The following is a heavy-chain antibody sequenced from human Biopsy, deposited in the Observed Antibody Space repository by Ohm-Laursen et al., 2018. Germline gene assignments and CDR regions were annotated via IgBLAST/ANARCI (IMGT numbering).Heavy chain of an antibody. D-gene: IGHD3-22*01. CDR1: GGSIISYY. CDR3: ARDRGYYSDRTVPGYFDL. V-gene: IGHV4-59*01. CDR2: VYNGGIT. J-gene: IGHJ2*01. Sequence: TLSLTCSVSGGSIISYYWTWIRQPPGKGLEWIGHVYNGGITNYNPSLQSRVTISVDTSKNHFSRRLRSVTPADTAIYYCARDRGYYSDRTVPGYFDLWGRGTLVTVSS.